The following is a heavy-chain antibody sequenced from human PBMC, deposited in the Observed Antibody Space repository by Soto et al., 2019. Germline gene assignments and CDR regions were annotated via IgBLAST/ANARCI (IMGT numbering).Heavy chain of an antibody. CDR1: GGSVSSGSYY. J-gene: IGHJ3*02. D-gene: IGHD2-2*01. CDR3: ARRRDIVVVPAARIDAFDI. CDR2: IYYSGST. Sequence: PSETLSLTCTVSGGSVSSGSYYWGWIRQPPGKGLEWIGYIYYSGSTNYNPSLKSRVTISVDTSKNQFSLKLSSVTAADTAVYYCARRRDIVVVPAARIDAFDIWGQGTMVTVSS. V-gene: IGHV4-61*01.